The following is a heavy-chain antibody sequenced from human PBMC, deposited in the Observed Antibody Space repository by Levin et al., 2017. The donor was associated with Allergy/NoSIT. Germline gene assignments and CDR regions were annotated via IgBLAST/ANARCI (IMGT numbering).Heavy chain of an antibody. CDR3: ARSPGDASGSYGPVDF. CDR2: ISYDGNYE. Sequence: GGSLRLSCAASGFTFNNYGMHWVRQAPGKGLEWVAVISYDGNYEYFADSVKGRFTISRDNSKNTLYLHMSSLRAEDTAVYYCARSPGDASGSYGPVDFWGQGTLVTVSS. V-gene: IGHV3-30*03. CDR1: GFTFNNYG. J-gene: IGHJ4*02. D-gene: IGHD3-10*01.